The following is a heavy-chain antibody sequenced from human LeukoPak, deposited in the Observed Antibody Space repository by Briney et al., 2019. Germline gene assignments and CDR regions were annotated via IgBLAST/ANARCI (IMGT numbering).Heavy chain of an antibody. D-gene: IGHD3-22*01. CDR2: IKSKTDGGTT. Sequence: PGRSLRLSCAASGFTFSSYGMHWVRQAPGEGLEWVGRIKSKTDGGTTDYAAPVKGRFTISRDDSKNTLYLQMNSLKTEDTAVYYCTTEFVPDSSGYYYWERGFDYWGQGTLVTVSS. V-gene: IGHV3-15*07. CDR3: TTEFVPDSSGYYYWERGFDY. J-gene: IGHJ4*02. CDR1: GFTFSSYG.